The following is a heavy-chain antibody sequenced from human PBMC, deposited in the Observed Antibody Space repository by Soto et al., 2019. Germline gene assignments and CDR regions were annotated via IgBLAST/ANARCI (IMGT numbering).Heavy chain of an antibody. D-gene: IGHD3-10*01. J-gene: IGHJ4*02. V-gene: IGHV4-61*01. Sequence: TWETLSLTCTVSGGSLSGATYSWNWIRQPPGKGLEWIGHIYTSGSTNYNPSLKSRVTMSVDTSKNQFSLKLSSVTAADTAVYYCAREGFTMVRGATFDYWGQGTLVTVSS. CDR1: GGSLSGATYS. CDR2: IYTSGST. CDR3: AREGFTMVRGATFDY.